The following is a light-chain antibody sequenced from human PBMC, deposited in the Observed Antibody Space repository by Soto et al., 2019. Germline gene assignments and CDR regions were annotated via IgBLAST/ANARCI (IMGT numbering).Light chain of an antibody. CDR2: GAS. Sequence: EILMTQSPATLSVSPGERATLSCRASQSVSSNFAWYQQKPGQAPRLLIYGASTTATGIAARFRCSGSGTVCTLTISILQSEDFAVYYCQQYKNWPFTFGPGTNVDIK. CDR3: QQYKNWPFT. J-gene: IGKJ3*01. CDR1: QSVSSN. V-gene: IGKV3-15*01.